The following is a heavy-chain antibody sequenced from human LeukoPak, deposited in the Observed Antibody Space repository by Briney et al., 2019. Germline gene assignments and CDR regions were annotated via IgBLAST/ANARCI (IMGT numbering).Heavy chain of an antibody. CDR3: ARDYYDSSGYRRGDY. CDR1: GYTFTGYY. D-gene: IGHD3-22*01. V-gene: IGHV1-2*02. J-gene: IGHJ4*02. Sequence: ASVKVSCKASGYTFTGYYMHWVRQAPGQGLEWMGWINPNSGGTNYAQKFQGRVTMTRDTSISTAYMELSRLRSDDTAVYYCARDYYDSSGYRRGDYWGQGTLVTVSS. CDR2: INPNSGGT.